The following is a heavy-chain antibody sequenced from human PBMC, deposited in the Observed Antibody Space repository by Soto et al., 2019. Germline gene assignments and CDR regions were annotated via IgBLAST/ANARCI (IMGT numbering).Heavy chain of an antibody. Sequence: PSETLSLTCTVSGGSISSSGYYWGWIRQPPGKGLEWIGSIYYSGSTYYNPSFKSRVTISVDTSKNQFSLKLSPVTAADTAVYYCARHNIVVAVAATGTTQNWIDPWGQGTLVTVSS. J-gene: IGHJ5*02. CDR2: IYYSGST. V-gene: IGHV4-39*01. CDR3: ARHNIVVAVAATGTTQNWIDP. D-gene: IGHD2-15*01. CDR1: GGSISSSGYY.